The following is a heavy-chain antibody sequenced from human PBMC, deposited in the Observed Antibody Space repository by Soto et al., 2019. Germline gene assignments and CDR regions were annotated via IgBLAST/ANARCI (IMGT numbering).Heavy chain of an antibody. CDR3: ARHNAFDI. V-gene: IGHV3-21*01. CDR1: GFSFSGYS. Sequence: EVRLVESGGGLVKPGGSLRLSCEASGFSFSGYSMNWVRQAPGKGLEWLSYMSSSSTYIYYADSVKGRFTISRENAKNSLYLQMNSLRAEDTAVYYCARHNAFDIWGQGTMVTVSS. D-gene: IGHD1-20*01. J-gene: IGHJ3*02. CDR2: MSSSSTYI.